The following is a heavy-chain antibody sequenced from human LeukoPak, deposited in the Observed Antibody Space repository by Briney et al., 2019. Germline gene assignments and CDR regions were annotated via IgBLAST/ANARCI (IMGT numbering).Heavy chain of an antibody. Sequence: GGSLRLSCAASGFTFSDYYMSWIRQAPGKGLEWVSYISSSGSTIYYADSVKGRFTISRDNAKNLLYLQMNSLRAEDTAVYYCARLHVDIVATTPDYWGQGTLVTVSS. CDR2: ISSSGSTI. CDR3: ARLHVDIVATTPDY. J-gene: IGHJ4*02. CDR1: GFTFSDYY. D-gene: IGHD5-12*01. V-gene: IGHV3-11*01.